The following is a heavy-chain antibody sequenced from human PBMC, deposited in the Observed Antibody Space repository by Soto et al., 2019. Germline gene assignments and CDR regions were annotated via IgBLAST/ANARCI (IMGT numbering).Heavy chain of an antibody. J-gene: IGHJ4*02. Sequence: QLQLQESGPGLVKPSETLSLTCNVSGVFITDTSYYWGWIRQPPGKGLEWIGTIYFNGNTFYNPSLKSRLTISVDTSKNQISLRLTSVTAADTAVYYCARQGSYWGQGTLVAVSS. V-gene: IGHV4-39*01. CDR2: IYFNGNT. CDR3: ARQGSY. CDR1: GVFITDTSYY.